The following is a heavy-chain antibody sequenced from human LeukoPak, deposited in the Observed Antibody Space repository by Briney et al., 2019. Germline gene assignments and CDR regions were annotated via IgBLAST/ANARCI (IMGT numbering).Heavy chain of an antibody. CDR2: ISGSGATT. CDR3: ATSGSGWYRFDY. Sequence: GGSLRLSCAASGFTFSSYAMSWVRQAPGKGLEWVSAISGSGATTYYADSVRGRLSISRDISKNTLYLQMNSLRVEDTAVYYCATSGSGWYRFDYWGQGTLVSVSS. J-gene: IGHJ4*02. D-gene: IGHD6-19*01. V-gene: IGHV3-23*01. CDR1: GFTFSSYA.